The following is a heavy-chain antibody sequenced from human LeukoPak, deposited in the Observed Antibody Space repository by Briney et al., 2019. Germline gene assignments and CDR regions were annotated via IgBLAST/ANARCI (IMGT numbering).Heavy chain of an antibody. V-gene: IGHV4-59*12. J-gene: IGHJ5*02. CDR2: IYYSGST. CDR1: GGSISSYY. Sequence: PSETLSLTCTVSGGSISSYYWSWIRQPPGKGLEWIGYIYYSGSTNYNPSLKSRVTISVDTSKNHFSLRLTSVTASDTALYYCAREDPVGWFDPWGQGSLVTVSS. CDR3: AREDPVGWFDP. D-gene: IGHD3-10*01.